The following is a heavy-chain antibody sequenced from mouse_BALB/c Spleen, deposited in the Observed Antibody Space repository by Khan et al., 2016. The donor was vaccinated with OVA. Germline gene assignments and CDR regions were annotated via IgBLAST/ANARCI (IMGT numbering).Heavy chain of an antibody. J-gene: IGHJ2*01. CDR1: DYSFTDYN. D-gene: IGHD1-1*01. V-gene: IGHV1S135*01. CDR2: IDPYNGGT. Sequence: IQLVQSGPELVKPGTSVKVSCKASDYSFTDYNMFWVKQSLGKSLEWIGYIDPYNGGTNYNQKFEGKATLTVDKSSSTAFMHLNSLTSEDSAVYYGALIYYDVTGFAFWGQGTTLTVSS. CDR3: ALIYYDVTGFAF.